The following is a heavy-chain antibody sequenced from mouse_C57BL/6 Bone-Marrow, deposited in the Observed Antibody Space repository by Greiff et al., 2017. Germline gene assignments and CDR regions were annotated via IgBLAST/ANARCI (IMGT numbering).Heavy chain of an antibody. V-gene: IGHV1-42*01. CDR3: ARGGGWLLRRFAY. CDR2: FNPSTGGT. D-gene: IGHD2-3*01. Sequence: VQLQQSGPELVKPGASVKISCKASGYSFTGYYMNWVKQSPEKSLEWIGEFNPSTGGTTYNQKFKAKATLTVDKASSTAYMQLKSLTSEDSAVYYCARGGGWLLRRFAYWGQGTLVTVSA. J-gene: IGHJ3*01. CDR1: GYSFTGYY.